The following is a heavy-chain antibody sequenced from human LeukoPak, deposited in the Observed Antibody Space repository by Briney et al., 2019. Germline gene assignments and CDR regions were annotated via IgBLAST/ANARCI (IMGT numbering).Heavy chain of an antibody. CDR3: ATSDYCGSGSWLQFDP. J-gene: IGHJ5*02. CDR1: GFTFSSYA. Sequence: GGSLRLSCAASGFTFSSYAMHWVRQAPGKGLEWVAVISYDGSNKYYADSVKGRFTISRDNSKNTLYLQMNSLRAEDTAVYYCATSDYCGSGSWLQFDPWGQGTLVTVSS. CDR2: ISYDGSNK. D-gene: IGHD3-10*01. V-gene: IGHV3-30-3*01.